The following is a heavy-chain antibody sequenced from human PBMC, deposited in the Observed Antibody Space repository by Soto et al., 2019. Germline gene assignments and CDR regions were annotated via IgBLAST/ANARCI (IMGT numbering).Heavy chain of an antibody. Sequence: QVQLVESGGGVVQPERSLRLSCAASGFTFSSYAMHWVRQAPGKGLEWVAVISYDGSNKYYADSVKGRFTISRDNSKNTLYLQMNSLRAEDTAVYYCARDHITTLLNYYFDYWGQGTLVTVSS. V-gene: IGHV3-30-3*01. CDR1: GFTFSSYA. J-gene: IGHJ4*02. CDR3: ARDHITTLLNYYFDY. D-gene: IGHD3-22*01. CDR2: ISYDGSNK.